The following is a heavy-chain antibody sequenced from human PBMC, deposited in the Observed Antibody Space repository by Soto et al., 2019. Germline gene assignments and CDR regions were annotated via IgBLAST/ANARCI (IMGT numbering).Heavy chain of an antibody. V-gene: IGHV4-61*01. Sequence: SETLSLTCTVSGGSVSRGSYYWSWIRQPPGKGLEWIGYIYYSGSTNYNPSLKSRVTISVDTSKNQFSLKLSSVTAADTAVYYCARSTGDIYFDYWGQGTLVTVSS. D-gene: IGHD7-27*01. CDR3: ARSTGDIYFDY. CDR2: IYYSGST. CDR1: GGSVSRGSYY. J-gene: IGHJ4*02.